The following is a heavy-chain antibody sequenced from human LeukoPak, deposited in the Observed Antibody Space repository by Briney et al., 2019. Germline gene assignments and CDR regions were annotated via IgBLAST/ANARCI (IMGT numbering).Heavy chain of an antibody. CDR1: GFTFSSYA. J-gene: IGHJ6*03. D-gene: IGHD3-3*01. V-gene: IGHV3-23*01. CDR2: ISGSGGST. CDR3: VKPGAKSGVETFYMDV. Sequence: GGSLRLSCAASGFTFSSYAMSWVRQAPGKGLEWVSAISGSGGSTYYADSVKGRFTISRDNSKNTLYLQMNSLRPEDTAVYYCVKPGAKSGVETFYMDVWGRGTTVTVSS.